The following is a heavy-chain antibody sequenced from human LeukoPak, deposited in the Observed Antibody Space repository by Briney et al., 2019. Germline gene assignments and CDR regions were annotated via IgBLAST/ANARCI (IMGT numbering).Heavy chain of an antibody. D-gene: IGHD2-2*01. V-gene: IGHV3-49*03. CDR2: IRSKAYGGTT. CDR1: GFTFGDYA. Sequence: PGGSLRLSCTASGFTFGDYAMSWFRQAPGKGLEWVGFIRSKAYGGTTEYAASVRGRFTISRGDSKSIAYLQMNSLKTEDTAVYYCTRAYTQLGFDPWGQGTLVTVSS. J-gene: IGHJ5*02. CDR3: TRAYTQLGFDP.